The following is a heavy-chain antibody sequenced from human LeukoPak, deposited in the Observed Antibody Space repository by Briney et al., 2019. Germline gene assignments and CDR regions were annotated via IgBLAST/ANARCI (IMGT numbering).Heavy chain of an antibody. CDR3: AGGTPGTWGFDY. D-gene: IGHD1-1*01. CDR1: GFTFSDYY. Sequence: GGSLRLSCAASGFTFSDYYMSWIRQAPGKGLEWVSYISSSSDYTNCADSVKGRFTISRDNARNSLYLQMNSLRAEDTAVYYCAGGTPGTWGFDYWGQGILVTVSS. J-gene: IGHJ4*02. V-gene: IGHV3-11*06. CDR2: ISSSSDYT.